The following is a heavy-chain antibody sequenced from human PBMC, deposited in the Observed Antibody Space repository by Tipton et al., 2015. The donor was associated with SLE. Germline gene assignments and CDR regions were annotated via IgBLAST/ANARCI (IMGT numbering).Heavy chain of an antibody. V-gene: IGHV4-61*01. J-gene: IGHJ4*02. CDR3: ARGWASTNPLIDY. D-gene: IGHD1-1*01. Sequence: TLSLTCTVSGGSISSSSHYWNWIRQPPGKGLEWIGYIHYSGSTSYNPSLKSRVIILIGTSKNQFSLELSSVTAADTAVYYCARGWASTNPLIDYWGQGTLVTVSS. CDR1: GGSISSSSHY. CDR2: IHYSGST.